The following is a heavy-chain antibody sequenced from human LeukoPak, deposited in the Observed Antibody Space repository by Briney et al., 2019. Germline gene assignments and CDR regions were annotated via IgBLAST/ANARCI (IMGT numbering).Heavy chain of an antibody. D-gene: IGHD6-6*01. V-gene: IGHV3-33*06. Sequence: GGSLRLSCAASGFTFSSYGMHWVRQAPGKGLEWVAVIWYGGSNKYYADSVKGRFTISRDNSKNTLYLQMNSLRAEDTAVYYCAKGSEYSSSVFDYCGQGTLVTVSS. J-gene: IGHJ4*02. CDR1: GFTFSSYG. CDR2: IWYGGSNK. CDR3: AKGSEYSSSVFDY.